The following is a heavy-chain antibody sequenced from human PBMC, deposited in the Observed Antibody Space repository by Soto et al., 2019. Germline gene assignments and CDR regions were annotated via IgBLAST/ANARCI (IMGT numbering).Heavy chain of an antibody. CDR3: ATRQTEIRGSYHFDY. Sequence: QVQLQQWGAGLLKPSETLSLTCAVYGGSFSGYYWSWIRQPPGKGLEWIGEINHSGSTNYNPSLKSRVTISVDTSKNQFSLKLSSVTAADTAVYYCATRQTEIRGSYHFDYWGQGTLVTVSS. D-gene: IGHD1-26*01. CDR2: INHSGST. V-gene: IGHV4-34*01. J-gene: IGHJ4*02. CDR1: GGSFSGYY.